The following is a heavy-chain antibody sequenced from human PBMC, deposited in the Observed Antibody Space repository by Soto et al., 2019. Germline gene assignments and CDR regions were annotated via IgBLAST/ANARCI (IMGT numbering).Heavy chain of an antibody. CDR2: SYSDGTST. CDR3: SGGDRGAFDL. V-gene: IGHV3-74*01. J-gene: IGHJ3*01. Sequence: EVQLVESGGGLVQPGESLRLSCAASGFTFDSYWMHWVRQAPGKRLVWVSRSYSDGTSTTYADAVKGRFTISREDAKKTVSLQMNSQRADDTTVDYCSGGDRGAFDLWGQGTVGTVSS. D-gene: IGHD1-26*01. CDR1: GFTFDSYW.